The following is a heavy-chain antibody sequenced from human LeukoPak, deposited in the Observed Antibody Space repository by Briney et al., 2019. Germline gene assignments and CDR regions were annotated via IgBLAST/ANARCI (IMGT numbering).Heavy chain of an antibody. CDR1: GGSINSYY. CDR3: AREGRYRYGYNEYHSYMDI. V-gene: IGHV4-59*01. D-gene: IGHD5-24*01. CDR2: IYYSGST. J-gene: IGHJ6*03. Sequence: SETLSLTCTVSGGSINSYYWSWIRKPPGKGLEWIGYIYYSGSTNYNPSLKSRVTISVDTSKNQFSLKLSSVTAAETAVYYCAREGRYRYGYNEYHSYMDIWGKGTTVTVSS.